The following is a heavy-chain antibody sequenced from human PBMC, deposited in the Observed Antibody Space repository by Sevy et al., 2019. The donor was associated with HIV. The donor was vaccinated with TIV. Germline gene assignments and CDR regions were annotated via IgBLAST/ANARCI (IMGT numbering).Heavy chain of an antibody. Sequence: GGSLRLSCAASGFTFSDYYMSWIRQAPGKGLEWVSYISSSGSTIYYADSVKGRFTISRDNAKNSLYLQMNSLRAEDTAVYYCARDQAAASLPLYYYYYGMDVWGQGTTVTVSS. V-gene: IGHV3-11*01. CDR1: GFTFSDYY. CDR3: ARDQAAASLPLYYYYYGMDV. J-gene: IGHJ6*02. D-gene: IGHD6-13*01. CDR2: ISSSGSTI.